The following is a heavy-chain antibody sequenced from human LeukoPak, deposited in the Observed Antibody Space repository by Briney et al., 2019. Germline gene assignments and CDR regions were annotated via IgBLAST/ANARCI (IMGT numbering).Heavy chain of an antibody. CDR3: AKSVKSGYTSGDFDY. CDR2: ISASGGRT. J-gene: IGHJ4*02. Sequence: GGSLRLSCAASEFTFSTCAMTWVRQAPGKGLEWVSGISASGGRTYYADSVRGRFTISRDNSKNTLYLQMNSLRAEDTAVYYCAKSVKSGYTSGDFDYWGQGTLVTVSS. CDR1: EFTFSTCA. V-gene: IGHV3-23*01. D-gene: IGHD6-19*01.